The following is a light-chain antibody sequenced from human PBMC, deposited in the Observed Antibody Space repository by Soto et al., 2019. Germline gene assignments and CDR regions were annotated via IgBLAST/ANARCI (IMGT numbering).Light chain of an antibody. CDR2: EVT. CDR1: SSDVGGHNF. CDR3: SAYAGNNNPVI. Sequence: QPALTQPPSASGSPGQSVTISCTGTSSDVGGHNFVSWYQQHPGKAPKFLIYEVTKRPSGVPDRFSGSKSGITASLTVSGLQADDEAYYYCSAYAGNNNPVIFGGGTKLTVL. J-gene: IGLJ2*01. V-gene: IGLV2-8*01.